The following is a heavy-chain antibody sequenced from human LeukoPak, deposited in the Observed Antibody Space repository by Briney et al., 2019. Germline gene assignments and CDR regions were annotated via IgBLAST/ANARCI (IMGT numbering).Heavy chain of an antibody. J-gene: IGHJ4*02. CDR2: LAYDGTNE. Sequence: GGSLRLSCAASGFNFINYGMHWVRQAPDEGLEWVAVLAYDGTNEYYADSVKGRFTISRDNSKNTLYLQMNSLRADDTAVYYCARDFSTWAATNYFDYWGQGTLVTVSS. V-gene: IGHV3-30*06. D-gene: IGHD5-24*01. CDR3: ARDFSTWAATNYFDY. CDR1: GFNFINYG.